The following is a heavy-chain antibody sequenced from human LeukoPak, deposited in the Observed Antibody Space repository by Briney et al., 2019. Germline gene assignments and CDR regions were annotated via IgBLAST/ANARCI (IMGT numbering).Heavy chain of an antibody. CDR2: ISSSSSAI. J-gene: IGHJ5*02. V-gene: IGHV3-48*01. CDR1: GFTFSSFS. Sequence: GGSLRLSCVASGFTFSSFSMNWVRQAPGKRLEWVSYISSSSSAIYYADSVKGRFTISRDNAKNSLYLQMNNLRAEDTAVYYCAGQQQLLLIDPWGQGTLVTVSS. CDR3: AGQQQLLLIDP. D-gene: IGHD6-13*01.